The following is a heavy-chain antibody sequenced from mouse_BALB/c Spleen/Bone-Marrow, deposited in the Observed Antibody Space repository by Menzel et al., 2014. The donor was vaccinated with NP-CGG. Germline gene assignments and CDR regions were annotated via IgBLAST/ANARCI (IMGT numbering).Heavy chain of an antibody. V-gene: IGHV2-2*02. CDR2: IWSGGST. Sequence: QVQLKESGPGLVQPSQSLSITCIVFGFSLTSYGVHWVRQSPGKGLEWLGVIWSGGSTDYNAAFISRLSISKDNSKSQVFFKMNSLQANDTAIYYCASNRDYAMDYWGQGTSVTVSS. CDR3: ASNRDYAMDY. J-gene: IGHJ4*01. CDR1: GFSLTSYG.